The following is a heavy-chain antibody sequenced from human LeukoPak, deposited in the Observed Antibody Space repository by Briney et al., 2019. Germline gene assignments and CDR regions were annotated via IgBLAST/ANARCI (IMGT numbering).Heavy chain of an antibody. D-gene: IGHD3-3*01. CDR3: ARIGRGYDFWSGYSLIFDY. Sequence: PGGSLRLSCAASGFTVSSNYMSWVRQAPGKRLEWVSVIYSGGSTYYADSVKGRFTISRDNAKNSLYLQMNSLRAGDTAVYYCARIGRGYDFWSGYSLIFDYWGQGTLVTVSS. J-gene: IGHJ4*02. CDR2: IYSGGST. V-gene: IGHV3-53*01. CDR1: GFTVSSNY.